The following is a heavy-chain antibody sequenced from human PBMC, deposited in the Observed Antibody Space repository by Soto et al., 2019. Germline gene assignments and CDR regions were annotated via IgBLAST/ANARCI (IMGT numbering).Heavy chain of an antibody. J-gene: IGHJ4*02. CDR1: GFTFSSYA. D-gene: IGHD1-1*01. CDR2: ISGSGGST. V-gene: IGHV3-23*01. Sequence: LRLSCEASGFTFSSYAMSWVRQAPGKGLEWVSAISGSGGSTYYADSVKGRFTISRDNSKNTLYLQMNSLRAEDTAVYYCAKVRGRLEPTNYFDYWGQGTLVTVSS. CDR3: AKVRGRLEPTNYFDY.